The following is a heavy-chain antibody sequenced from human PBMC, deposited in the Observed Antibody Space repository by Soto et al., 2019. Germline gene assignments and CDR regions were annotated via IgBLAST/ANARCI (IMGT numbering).Heavy chain of an antibody. J-gene: IGHJ4*02. V-gene: IGHV3-23*01. CDR3: AKERLARGFDY. Sequence: EVQLLDSGGGLVQPGGSLRLSCEASGFTFSNYAMNWVRQVPGKGLEWVLGISGGGDNTYYADSVKGRFTISRDNSKNTVFLQSNSLRDEDTAVYYWAKERLARGFDYWGQGTLVTVSS. CDR1: GFTFSNYA. CDR2: ISGGGDNT.